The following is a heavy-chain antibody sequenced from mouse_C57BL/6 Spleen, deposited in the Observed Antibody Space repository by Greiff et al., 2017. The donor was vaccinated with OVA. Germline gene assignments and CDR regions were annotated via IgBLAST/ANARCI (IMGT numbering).Heavy chain of an antibody. CDR1: GYSFTGYY. D-gene: IGHD1-1*01. CDR3: ARKYYYGSRYAMDY. J-gene: IGHJ4*01. V-gene: IGHV1-42*01. Sequence: VQLQQSGPELVKPGASVKISCKASGYSFTGYYMNWVKQSPEKSLEWIGEINPSTGGTTYNQKFKAKATLTVDKSSSTAHMQLKSLTSEDSAVYYCARKYYYGSRYAMDYWGQGTSVTVSS. CDR2: INPSTGGT.